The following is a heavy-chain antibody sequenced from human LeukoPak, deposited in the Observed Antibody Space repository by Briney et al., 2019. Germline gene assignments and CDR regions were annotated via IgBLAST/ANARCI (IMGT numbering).Heavy chain of an antibody. J-gene: IGHJ3*02. CDR1: GGSISSGDYY. Sequence: SQTLSLTCTVSGGSISSGDYYWSWIRQPPGKGLEWIGYIYYSGSTYHNPSLKSRVTISVDTSKNQFSLKLSSVTAADTAVYYCARDWARGEHAFDIWGQGTMVTVSS. CDR3: ARDWARGEHAFDI. V-gene: IGHV4-30-4*01. CDR2: IYYSGST. D-gene: IGHD3-10*01.